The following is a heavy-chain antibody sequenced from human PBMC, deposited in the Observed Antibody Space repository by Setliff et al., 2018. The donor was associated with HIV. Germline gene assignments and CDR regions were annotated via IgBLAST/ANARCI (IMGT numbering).Heavy chain of an antibody. CDR3: ALPYCGGGNCWSSASLPPAGWFDP. Sequence: GASVKVSCKASGGTFSSYVISWVRQAPGQGPEWMGGIIPMYGVANYAQKFQGRVTIITDESTSTAYMELSSLRSEDTAVYYCALPYCGGGNCWSSASLPPAGWFDPWGQGTLVTVSS. CDR2: IIPMYGVA. D-gene: IGHD2-15*01. V-gene: IGHV1-69*05. J-gene: IGHJ5*02. CDR1: GGTFSSYV.